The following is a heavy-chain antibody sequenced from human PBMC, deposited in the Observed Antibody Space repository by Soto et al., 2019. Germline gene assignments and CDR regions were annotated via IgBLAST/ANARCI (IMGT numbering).Heavy chain of an antibody. CDR1: GVSLNSGHYY. V-gene: IGHV4-39*01. Sequence: QVQLQESGPGLLEPLETLSLTCSVSGVSLNSGHYYWVWVRQSPGKGLAWIASVYYDESTYYNPSLKNRVTISIDKPRNQFTPTLKSVTAADTAVYYCGKVLIGATRHADVDSWGQGARVTVSS. CDR2: VYYDEST. CDR3: GKVLIGATRHADVDS. J-gene: IGHJ4*02. D-gene: IGHD2-15*01.